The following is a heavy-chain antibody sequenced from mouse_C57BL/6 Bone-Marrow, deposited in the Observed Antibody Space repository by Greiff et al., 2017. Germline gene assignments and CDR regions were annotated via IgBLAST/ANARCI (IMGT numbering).Heavy chain of an antibody. J-gene: IGHJ1*03. CDR2: ISGGGGNT. V-gene: IGHV5-9*01. D-gene: IGHD1-1*01. CDR1: GFTFSSYT. Sequence: DVKLVESGGGLVKPGGSLKLSCAASGFTFSSYTMSWVRQTPEKRLQWVAAISGGGGNTYYPDSVKGRFSISRDNDKNILYRKMSSLRSEDTALYYCSRQVTTVLATKYFDVWGTGTTVTVSS. CDR3: SRQVTTVLATKYFDV.